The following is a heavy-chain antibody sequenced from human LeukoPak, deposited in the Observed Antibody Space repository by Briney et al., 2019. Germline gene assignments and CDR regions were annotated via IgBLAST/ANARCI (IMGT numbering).Heavy chain of an antibody. CDR2: ISSNGGST. J-gene: IGHJ4*02. CDR3: ARGYCSGGSCYPPKY. CDR1: GFTFSSYA. Sequence: GGSLRLSCAASGFTFSSYAMHWVRQAPGKGLEYVSAISSNGGSTYYANSVKGRFTISRDNSKNTLYLQMNSLTEEDTAVYYCARGYCSGGSCYPPKYWGQGTLVTVSS. D-gene: IGHD2-15*01. V-gene: IGHV3-64*01.